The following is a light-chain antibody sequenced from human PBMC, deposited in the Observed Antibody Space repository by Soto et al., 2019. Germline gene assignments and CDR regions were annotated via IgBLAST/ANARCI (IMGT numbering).Light chain of an antibody. CDR3: QQYGSSPLT. Sequence: EIVLTQSPGTLSLSLGERATLSCRASQSVSSSYLAWYQQKPGQAPRLLFYGASNRATGIPDRFSGSGSGTDFTLTISRLEPEDFAVYYCQQYGSSPLTFGGGTKVEIK. CDR2: GAS. CDR1: QSVSSSY. J-gene: IGKJ4*01. V-gene: IGKV3-20*01.